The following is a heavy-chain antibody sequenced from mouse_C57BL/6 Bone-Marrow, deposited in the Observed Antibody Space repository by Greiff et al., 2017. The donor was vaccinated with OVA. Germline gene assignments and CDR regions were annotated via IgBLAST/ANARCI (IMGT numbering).Heavy chain of an antibody. CDR2: INPSTGGT. V-gene: IGHV1-42*01. J-gene: IGHJ3*01. CDR1: GYSFTGYY. CDR3: ARGGTSPFAY. Sequence: EVQLQQSGPELVKPGASVKISCKASGYSFTGYYMNWVKQSPDKSLEWIGEINPSTGGTTYNQKFKAKATLTVDKSSSTAYMQLKSLTSEDSAVYDCARGGTSPFAYWGQGTLVTVSA. D-gene: IGHD4-1*01.